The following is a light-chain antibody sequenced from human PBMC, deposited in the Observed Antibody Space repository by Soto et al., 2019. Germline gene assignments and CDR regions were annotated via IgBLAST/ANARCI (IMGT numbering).Light chain of an antibody. CDR3: AAWDDSLSGLV. CDR1: SSNIGSNY. V-gene: IGLV1-47*02. J-gene: IGLJ1*01. Sequence: QSVLTQPPSASGTPGQMVTISCSGSSSNIGSNYVYWYQQLPGTAPKLLIYSNNQRPSGVPDRFSGSKSGTSASLAISGLRSEDEADYYCAAWDDSLSGLVFGTGTKVTV. CDR2: SNN.